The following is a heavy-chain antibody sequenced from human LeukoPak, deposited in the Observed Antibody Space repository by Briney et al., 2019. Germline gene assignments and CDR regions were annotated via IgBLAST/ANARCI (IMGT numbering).Heavy chain of an antibody. CDR2: IYPGDSDT. J-gene: IGHJ4*02. Sequence: GESLKISCKGSGYSFTSYWISWVRQMPGKGLEWMGIIYPGDSDTRYSPSFQGQVIISADKSISTAYLQWSSLKASDTAMYYCARHLGYCSSTSCYVYFDYWGQGTLVTVSS. CDR1: GYSFTSYW. CDR3: ARHLGYCSSTSCYVYFDY. V-gene: IGHV5-51*01. D-gene: IGHD2-2*01.